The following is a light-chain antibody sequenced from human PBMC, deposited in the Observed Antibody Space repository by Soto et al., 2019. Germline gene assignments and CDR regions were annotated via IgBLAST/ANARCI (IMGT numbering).Light chain of an antibody. CDR1: QSIDYY. CDR3: QQRKSWPIT. V-gene: IGKV3-11*01. J-gene: IGKJ4*01. CDR2: DTF. Sequence: EIMLTQSPVTLSLSPGESATLSCRASQSIDYYLHWYQQKPGQSPRLVIYDTFNRATGVPVRFRGVGAGTDFTLTISDLEPEDFAFYYCQQRKSWPITFGTGTSVEI.